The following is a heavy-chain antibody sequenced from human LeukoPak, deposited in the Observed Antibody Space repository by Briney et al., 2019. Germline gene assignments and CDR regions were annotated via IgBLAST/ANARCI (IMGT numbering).Heavy chain of an antibody. CDR2: IYPGDSDT. D-gene: IGHD1-14*01. V-gene: IGHV5-51*01. CDR1: GYSFNTYW. J-gene: IGHJ5*02. Sequence: GESLKTSLKGSGYSFNTYWIDWLRQMPGKGLEWLGIIYPGDSDTRYSPSFQGQVTISADKSINTAYLQWSSLRASDTAMYYCARGSVSLNPGRWFDPWGQ. CDR3: ARGSVSLNPGRWFDP.